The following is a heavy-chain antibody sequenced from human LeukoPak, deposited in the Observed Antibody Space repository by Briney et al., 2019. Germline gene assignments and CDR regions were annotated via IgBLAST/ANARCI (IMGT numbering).Heavy chain of an antibody. CDR1: GFTFSSYW. J-gene: IGHJ3*02. Sequence: GGSLRLSCAASGFTFSSYWMHWVRQAPGKGLVWASRINSDGSSTSYADSVKGRFTISRDNAKNTLYLQMNSLRAEDTAVYYCARDRALLRFLEWLSETTDAFDIWGQGTMVTVSS. CDR2: INSDGSST. V-gene: IGHV3-74*01. CDR3: ARDRALLRFLEWLSETTDAFDI. D-gene: IGHD3-3*01.